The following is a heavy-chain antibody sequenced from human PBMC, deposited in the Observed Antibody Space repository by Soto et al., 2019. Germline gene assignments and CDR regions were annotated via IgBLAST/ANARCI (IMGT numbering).Heavy chain of an antibody. D-gene: IGHD2-2*01. CDR2: ISGYNGNT. J-gene: IGHJ2*01. CDR3: ARRCSSTRCLEL. CDR1: GYTFTSYG. V-gene: IGHV1-18*01. Sequence: QVQLVQSGAEVKKPGASVKVSCKASGYTFTSYGICWVRQAPGQGLEWMGWISGYNGNTNYAQNLQGRVTMTTDTSTSTVYMELRRLRSEDPAVYYCARRCSSTRCLELWGRGTLVIVSS.